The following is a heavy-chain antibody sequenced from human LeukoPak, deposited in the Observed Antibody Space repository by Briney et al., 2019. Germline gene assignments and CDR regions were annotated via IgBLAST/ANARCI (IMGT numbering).Heavy chain of an antibody. J-gene: IGHJ4*02. V-gene: IGHV3-23*01. CDR1: VFIYSGYA. Sequence: GGSLRLSCEASVFIYSGYAMSWVRQAPGKGLEWVSSINAFGARTYYADSVKGRFTISRDNSKNTLYLQMNSLRAEDTALYYCAKVALGYCSGSSCYYFDYGGQGTLVTVSS. D-gene: IGHD2-15*01. CDR3: AKVALGYCSGSSCYYFDY. CDR2: INAFGART.